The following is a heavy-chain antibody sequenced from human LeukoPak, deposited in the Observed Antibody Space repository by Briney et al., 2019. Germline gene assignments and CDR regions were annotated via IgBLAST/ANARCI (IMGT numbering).Heavy chain of an antibody. CDR3: ARDSGSYSGFDY. CDR2: IYYSGSA. J-gene: IGHJ4*02. Sequence: PSETLSLTCTVSDASITSHYWGWIRQPPGKGLEWIGYIYYSGSANYNPSLKSRVTISVDTSKNQFSLRLSSVTAADTAVYYCARDSGSYSGFDYWGQGTLVTVSS. V-gene: IGHV4-59*11. CDR1: DASITSHY. D-gene: IGHD1-26*01.